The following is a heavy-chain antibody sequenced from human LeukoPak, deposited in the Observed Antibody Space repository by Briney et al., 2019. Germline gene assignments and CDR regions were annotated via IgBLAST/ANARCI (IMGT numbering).Heavy chain of an antibody. CDR3: ARDLLAVVVPSAHSEYFQH. D-gene: IGHD2-2*01. CDR2: ISSTGITI. J-gene: IGHJ1*01. V-gene: IGHV3-11*01. Sequence: GGSLRLSCTASGFAFSEYYMSWIRQAPGKGLEWNSYISSTGITIFYGDSVKGRFTISRDNAKNSLYLQMHSLKAEDTAVYYCARDLLAVVVPSAHSEYFQHWGQGTLVTVSS. CDR1: GFAFSEYY.